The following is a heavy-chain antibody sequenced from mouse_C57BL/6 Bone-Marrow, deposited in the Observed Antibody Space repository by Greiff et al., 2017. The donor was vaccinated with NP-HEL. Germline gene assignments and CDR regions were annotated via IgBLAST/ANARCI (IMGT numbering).Heavy chain of an antibody. CDR2: IYPGGGYT. D-gene: IGHD1-2*01. Sequence: VQLKQSGAELVRPGTSVKMSCKASGYTFTNYWIGWAKQRPGHGLEWIGDIYPGGGYTNYNEKFKGKATLTADKSSSTAYMQFSSLTSEDSAIYYCAREGTTAYFDYWGQGTTLTVSS. CDR3: AREGTTAYFDY. CDR1: GYTFTNYW. J-gene: IGHJ2*01. V-gene: IGHV1-63*01.